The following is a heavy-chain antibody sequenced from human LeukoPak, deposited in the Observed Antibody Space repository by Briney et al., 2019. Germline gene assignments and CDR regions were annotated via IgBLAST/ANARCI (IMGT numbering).Heavy chain of an antibody. CDR2: MSGSGGVT. D-gene: IGHD2-15*01. CDR3: AKGGYCNTTTCPNVFYYYHYMDV. Sequence: PGRSLRLSCATSGFTFVDYGMRWVRQVPGKGLEWVSSMSGSGGVTNYADSVKGRFTISRDTAKNSLYLQMNSLRVEDTALYYCAKGGYCNTTTCPNVFYYYHYMDVWGKGTTVSLTS. V-gene: IGHV3-9*01. CDR1: GFTFVDYG. J-gene: IGHJ6*03.